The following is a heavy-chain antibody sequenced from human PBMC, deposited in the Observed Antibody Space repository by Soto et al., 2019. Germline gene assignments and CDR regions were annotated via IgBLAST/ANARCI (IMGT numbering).Heavy chain of an antibody. V-gene: IGHV4-39*01. CDR1: GGSISSSSYY. D-gene: IGHD2-2*01. J-gene: IGHJ5*02. CDR3: AGYCSSTSCPFLNWFDP. Sequence: SETLSLTCTVSGGSISSSSYYWGWIRQPPGKGLEWIGSIYYSGSTYYNPSLKSRVTISVDTSKNQFSLKLSSVTAADTAVYYCAGYCSSTSCPFLNWFDPWGQGTLVTVSS. CDR2: IYYSGST.